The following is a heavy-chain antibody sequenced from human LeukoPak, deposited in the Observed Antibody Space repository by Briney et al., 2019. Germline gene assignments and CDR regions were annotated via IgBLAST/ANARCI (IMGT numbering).Heavy chain of an antibody. V-gene: IGHV3-53*01. Sequence: GGSLRLSCAASGLTVSSNCMSWVRQAPGKGLEGVSFIYSGGSTYYTDSVKGRFTISRDNSKNTLYLQMNSLRAEDTAVYYCARRAGDYSHPYDYWGQGILVTVSS. J-gene: IGHJ4*02. D-gene: IGHD3-22*01. CDR1: GLTVSSNC. CDR3: ARRAGDYSHPYDY. CDR2: IYSGGST.